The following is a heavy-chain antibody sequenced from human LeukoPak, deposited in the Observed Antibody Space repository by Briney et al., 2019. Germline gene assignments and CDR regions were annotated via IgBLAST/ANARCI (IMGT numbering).Heavy chain of an antibody. D-gene: IGHD3-3*02. V-gene: IGHV3-7*01. CDR3: ARDEGMYHFWSGYMGDY. Sequence: GGSLRLSCAPSGFTFSSYWMSWVRQAPGKGLEWVANIKQDGSEKYYVDSVKGRFTISRDNAKNSLYLQMNSLRAEDTAVYYCARDEGMYHFWSGYMGDYWGQGTLVTVSS. CDR2: IKQDGSEK. CDR1: GFTFSSYW. J-gene: IGHJ4*02.